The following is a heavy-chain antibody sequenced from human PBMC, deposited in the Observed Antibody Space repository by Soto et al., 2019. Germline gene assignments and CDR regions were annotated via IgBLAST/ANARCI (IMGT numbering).Heavy chain of an antibody. CDR2: IKQDGSER. D-gene: IGHD3-16*01. CDR3: AGVILGPTRNAPDY. CDR1: GFTFNNYW. J-gene: IGHJ4*02. V-gene: IGHV3-7*04. Sequence: DVQLVESGGGLVQPGGSLRLSCVASGFTFNNYWMSWVRQAPGKGLEWVANIKQDGSERNYVDSVKGRFTISRDNAKNSLYLQRNGLRAEDTAVYYCAGVILGPTRNAPDYWGQGTLVTVSS.